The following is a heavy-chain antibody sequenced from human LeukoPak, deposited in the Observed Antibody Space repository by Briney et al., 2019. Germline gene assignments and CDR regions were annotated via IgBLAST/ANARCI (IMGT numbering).Heavy chain of an antibody. Sequence: PGGSLRLSCAASGFTFSSHWMSWVRQAPGKGLEWVANINQDGSEKHYVDSVKGRFTISRDNAKNSLYLEMSSLRAEGTAVYYCARDHVAPGLIFDYWGQGTLVTVSS. D-gene: IGHD3-16*01. CDR3: ARDHVAPGLIFDY. J-gene: IGHJ4*02. CDR2: INQDGSEK. V-gene: IGHV3-7*03. CDR1: GFTFSSHW.